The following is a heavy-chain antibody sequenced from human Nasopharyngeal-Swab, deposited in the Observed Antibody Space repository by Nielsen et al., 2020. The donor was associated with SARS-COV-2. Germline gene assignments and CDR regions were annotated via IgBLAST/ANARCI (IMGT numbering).Heavy chain of an antibody. CDR1: GFPFRPYG. CDR3: TSGWFDP. J-gene: IGHJ5*02. Sequence: GESLKISCVASGFPFRPYGMNWVRQAPGKGLGWLSYIGTSSSTSYYADSVKGRFTISRDTAKNSLYLQMNSLRAEDTAVYYCTSGWFDPWGQGPLVTVSS. CDR2: IGTSSSTS. V-gene: IGHV3-48*04.